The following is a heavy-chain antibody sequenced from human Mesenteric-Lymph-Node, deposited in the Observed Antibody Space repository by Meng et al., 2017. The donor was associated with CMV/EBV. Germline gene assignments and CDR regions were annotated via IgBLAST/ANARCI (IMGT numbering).Heavy chain of an antibody. V-gene: IGHV3-49*04. CDR1: GYTFGDYA. Sequence: GESLKISCTASGYTFGDYAMSWVRQAPGKGLEWVGFIRSKEYGGTTEYAASVKGRFTISRDDSKSIAYLQMNSLKTEDTALYYCCRDPTGTTGVYYYYAIDVWGQGTTVTVSS. D-gene: IGHD1-7*01. CDR3: CRDPTGTTGVYYYYAIDV. CDR2: IRSKEYGGTT. J-gene: IGHJ6*02.